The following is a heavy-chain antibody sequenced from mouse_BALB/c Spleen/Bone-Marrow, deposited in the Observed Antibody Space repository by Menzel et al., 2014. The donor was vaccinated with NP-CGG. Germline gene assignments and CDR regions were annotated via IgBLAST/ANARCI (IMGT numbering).Heavy chain of an antibody. CDR1: GYTFINYW. CDR2: IYPGSGST. D-gene: IGHD4-1*01. V-gene: IGHV1-55*01. Sequence: QVQLQQSGAELVRPGASVKVSCKASGYTFINYWINWVRQRPGQGLEWIGDIYPGSGSTNYNEKFKSKATLTVDTSSSTAYMQLSSLASEDSALYYCARGAWANWDYFDYWGQGTTLTVSS. J-gene: IGHJ2*01. CDR3: ARGAWANWDYFDY.